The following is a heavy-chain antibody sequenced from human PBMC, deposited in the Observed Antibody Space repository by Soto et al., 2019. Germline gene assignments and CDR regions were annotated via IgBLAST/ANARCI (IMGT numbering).Heavy chain of an antibody. Sequence: PSETLSLTCTVSGGSISSGGYYWSWIRQHPGKGLEWIGYIYYSGSTYYNPSLKSRVTISVDTSKNQFSLKLSSVTAADTAVYYCARVVLDDCSSTSCFRDPWFDPWGQGTLVTVSS. J-gene: IGHJ5*02. D-gene: IGHD2-2*01. CDR3: ARVVLDDCSSTSCFRDPWFDP. CDR2: IYYSGST. V-gene: IGHV4-31*03. CDR1: GGSISSGGYY.